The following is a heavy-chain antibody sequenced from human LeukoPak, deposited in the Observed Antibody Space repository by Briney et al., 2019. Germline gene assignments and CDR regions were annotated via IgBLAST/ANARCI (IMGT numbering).Heavy chain of an antibody. J-gene: IGHJ6*02. D-gene: IGHD5-12*01. CDR2: IDWDDDK. Sequence: SGPALVKPTQTLTLTCTFSGFSLSTSGMCVSWIRQPPGKALEGLTRIDWDDDKYYSTSLKTRLTISKDTSKNQVVLTMTNMDPVDTATYYYARIRGEATDYYYYYGMDVWGQGTTVTVSS. CDR3: ARIRGEATDYYYYYGMDV. CDR1: GFSLSTSGMC. V-gene: IGHV2-70*11.